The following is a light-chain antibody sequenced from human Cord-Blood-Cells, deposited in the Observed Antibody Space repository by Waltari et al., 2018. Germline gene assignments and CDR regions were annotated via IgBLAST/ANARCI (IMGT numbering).Light chain of an antibody. Sequence: QSVLTQPPSASGTPGQRVTISCSGSSSNIGSNTVNWYQQLPGTAPKLRSYRNKPRPSGVPDRFSGSKSGTSASLASSGLQAEDEADYYCAAWDDSLNGWVFGGGTKLTVL. CDR2: RNK. V-gene: IGLV1-44*01. J-gene: IGLJ3*02. CDR3: AAWDDSLNGWV. CDR1: SSNIGSNT.